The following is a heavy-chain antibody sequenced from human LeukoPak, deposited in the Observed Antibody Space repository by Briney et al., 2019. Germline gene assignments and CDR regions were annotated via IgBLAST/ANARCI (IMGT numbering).Heavy chain of an antibody. Sequence: SETLSLTCAVYGGSFTGYYWSWIRQPPGKGLEWIGEISHRGSTNYNPSLKSRVTISVYTSKNQFSLKLSSVTAADTAVYYCARHVDTAMAFDYWGQGTLVTVSS. CDR2: ISHRGST. CDR1: GGSFTGYY. J-gene: IGHJ4*02. D-gene: IGHD5-18*01. V-gene: IGHV4-34*01. CDR3: ARHVDTAMAFDY.